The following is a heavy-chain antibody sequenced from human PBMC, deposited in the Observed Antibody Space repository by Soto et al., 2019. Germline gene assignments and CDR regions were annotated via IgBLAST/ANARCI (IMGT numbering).Heavy chain of an antibody. V-gene: IGHV3-9*01. Sequence: EVQLVESGGGLVQPGRSLRLSCAASGFTFDDYAMHWVRQAPGKGRGWVSGISWNSGSIGYADSVKGRFTISRDNAKNSLYLQMNSLRAEDTALYYCAKDRRGYSYGPADYWGQGTLVTVSS. CDR3: AKDRRGYSYGPADY. CDR1: GFTFDDYA. CDR2: ISWNSGSI. J-gene: IGHJ4*02. D-gene: IGHD5-18*01.